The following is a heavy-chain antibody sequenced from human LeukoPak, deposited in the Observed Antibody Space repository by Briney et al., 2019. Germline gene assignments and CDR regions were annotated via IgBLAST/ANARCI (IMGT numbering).Heavy chain of an antibody. CDR2: TYYRSKWNY. Sequence: QSQTLSLTCAISGDSVSTVYSAWNWIRQSPSGGLEWLGRTYYRSKWNYDYAISVQSRITINPDTSKNQFSLQLNSVTPEDTAVYYCARDKYHLDYWGPGTLVTVSS. CDR1: GDSVSTVYSA. CDR3: ARDKYHLDY. J-gene: IGHJ4*02. V-gene: IGHV6-1*01. D-gene: IGHD1-14*01.